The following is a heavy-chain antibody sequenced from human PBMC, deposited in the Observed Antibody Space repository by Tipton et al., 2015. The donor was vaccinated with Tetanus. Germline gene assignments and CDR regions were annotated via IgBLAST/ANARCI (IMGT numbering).Heavy chain of an antibody. CDR3: AREGAPRAFDI. J-gene: IGHJ3*02. CDR1: GGSISSGGYF. CDR2: IYYSGDT. V-gene: IGHV4-31*03. Sequence: TLSLTCSVSGGSISSGGYFWNWIRQQPGKGPEWIGYIYYSGDTFYNPSLKSRVTISVDTSKNQFSLNLRSVTAADTAVYYCAREGAPRAFDIWGQGTMVTVSS.